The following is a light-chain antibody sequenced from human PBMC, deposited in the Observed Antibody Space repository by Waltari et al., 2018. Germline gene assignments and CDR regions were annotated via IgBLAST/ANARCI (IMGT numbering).Light chain of an antibody. CDR1: KLGDQY. J-gene: IGLJ2*01. Sequence: SYELTQPPSVSVSPGQTASITCSGAKLGDQYIHRYQQKPAQSPVLVIHQDNKRPSGLPERFAGSSSGNTATLTSSGTQAIDEADHFCQAWDRSPIFGGGTKLTVL. CDR3: QAWDRSPI. CDR2: QDN. V-gene: IGLV3-1*01.